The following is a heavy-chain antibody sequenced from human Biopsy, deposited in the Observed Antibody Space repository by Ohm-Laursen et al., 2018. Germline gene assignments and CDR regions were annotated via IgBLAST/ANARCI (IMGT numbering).Heavy chain of an antibody. D-gene: IGHD3-3*01. V-gene: IGHV4-59*07. CDR1: GASLSSHY. CDR3: AKGITVYGVVLPYYFDD. Sequence: SDTLSLTCTVSGASLSSHYWSWIRQPPGKGLEWLGYFYGSGSTYYNPSLKSRVTISVDPSKNQFSLKLNAVTAADTAVYYCAKGITVYGVVLPYYFDDWGQGTLVTVSS. J-gene: IGHJ4*02. CDR2: FYGSGST.